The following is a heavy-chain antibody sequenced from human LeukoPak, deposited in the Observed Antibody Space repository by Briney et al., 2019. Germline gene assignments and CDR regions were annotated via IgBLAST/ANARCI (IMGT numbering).Heavy chain of an antibody. CDR3: ARHSGLEAAADY. D-gene: IGHD6-25*01. CDR1: GYSFTTYW. V-gene: IGHV5-51*01. Sequence: GESLKVSCQGSGYSFTTYWIVWVRQMPGKGLEWMGIIYPGDSDTRYSPSFQGQVTISADKSISTAYLQWSSLKASDTAMYYCARHSGLEAAADYWRPGTLLTVSS. CDR2: IYPGDSDT. J-gene: IGHJ4*02.